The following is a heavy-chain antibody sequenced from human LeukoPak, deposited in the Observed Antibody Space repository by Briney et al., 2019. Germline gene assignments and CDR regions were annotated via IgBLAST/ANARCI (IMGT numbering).Heavy chain of an antibody. CDR1: GFTFSSYG. CDR2: IRYDGSNK. D-gene: IGHD4-23*01. CDR3: AKGTGDYGGLLDY. J-gene: IGHJ4*02. V-gene: IGHV3-30*02. Sequence: PGGSLRLSCAASGFTFSSYGMHWARQAPGKGLERVAFIRYDGSNKYYADSVKGRFTISRDNSKNTLYLQMNSLRAEDTAVYYCAKGTGDYGGLLDYWGQGTLVTVSS.